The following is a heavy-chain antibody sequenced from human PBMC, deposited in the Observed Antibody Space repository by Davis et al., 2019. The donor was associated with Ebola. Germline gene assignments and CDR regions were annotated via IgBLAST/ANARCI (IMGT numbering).Heavy chain of an antibody. CDR2: INPNSGGT. CDR3: FRVADAFDI. J-gene: IGHJ3*02. Sequence: ASVKVSCKASGYTFTDYYIHWVRQAPGQGLEWMGRINPNSGGTNYAQKFQGRVTMTRDTSISTAYMELSRLRSDDTAVYYCFRVADAFDIWGQGTMVTVSS. V-gene: IGHV1-2*06. CDR1: GYTFTDYY. D-gene: IGHD2-21*01.